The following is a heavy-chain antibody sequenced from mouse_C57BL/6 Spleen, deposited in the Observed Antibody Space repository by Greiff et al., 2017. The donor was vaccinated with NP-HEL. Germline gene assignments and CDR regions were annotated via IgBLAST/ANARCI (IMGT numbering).Heavy chain of an antibody. V-gene: IGHV1-18*01. J-gene: IGHJ4*01. CDR1: GYTFTDYN. D-gene: IGHD1-1*01. Sequence: EVQLQQSGPELVKPGASVKIPCKASGYTFTDYNMDWVKQSHGKSLEWIGDINPNNGGTIYNQKFKGKATLTVDKSSSTAYMELRSLTSEDTAVYYCARGGTTVVQYYYAMDYWGQGTSVTVSS. CDR3: ARGGTTVVQYYYAMDY. CDR2: INPNNGGT.